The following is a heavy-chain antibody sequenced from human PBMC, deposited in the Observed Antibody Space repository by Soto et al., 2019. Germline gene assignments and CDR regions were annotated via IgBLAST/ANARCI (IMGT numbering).Heavy chain of an antibody. J-gene: IGHJ4*02. Sequence: TYTVSDGNSRSRDYFRSLIRQTPGKGLEWIGYIYYIGTTYYNPSLKSRVTISVDTSKNQFSLKLSSVTAADTAVYYCARTLKPESSVEYWGKGTLVTVSS. V-gene: IGHV4-30-4*01. CDR2: IYYIGTT. CDR1: DGNSRSRDYF. CDR3: ARTLKPESSVEY. D-gene: IGHD3-22*01.